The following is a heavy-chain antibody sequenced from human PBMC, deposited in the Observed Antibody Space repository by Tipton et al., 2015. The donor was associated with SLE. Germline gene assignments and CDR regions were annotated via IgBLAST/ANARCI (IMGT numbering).Heavy chain of an antibody. CDR1: GGSISSYY. D-gene: IGHD3-3*01. J-gene: IGHJ5*02. CDR3: ARDFWSGNSHFFDL. Sequence: TLSLTCTVSGGSISSYYWSWIRHPAGKGLEWVGRIYTSGATDHNPSLRSRVTVSRDTSKNQLSLKMTSVTAADTAVYYCARDFWSGNSHFFDLWGQGTLVTVSS. V-gene: IGHV4-4*07. CDR2: IYTSGAT.